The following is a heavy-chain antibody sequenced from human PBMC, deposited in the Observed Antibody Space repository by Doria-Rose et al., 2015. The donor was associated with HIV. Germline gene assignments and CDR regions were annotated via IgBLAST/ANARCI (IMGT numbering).Heavy chain of an antibody. CDR1: GYTFTSYD. D-gene: IGHD2-2*01. CDR2: MNPNSGNT. V-gene: IGHV1-8*01. CDR3: ARDVGYRNSASCYLWFDP. J-gene: IGHJ5*02. Sequence: QVQLVQSGAEVKKPGASVKVSCKASGYTFTSYDINWVRQATGQGLEWMGWMNPNSGNTVYAQKFQGRVTMTRDTSISTAYIELSSLRSDDTAVYYCARDVGYRNSASCYLWFDPWGQGTLVTVSS.